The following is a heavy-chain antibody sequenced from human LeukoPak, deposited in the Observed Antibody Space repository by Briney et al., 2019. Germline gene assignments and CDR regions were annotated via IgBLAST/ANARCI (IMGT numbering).Heavy chain of an antibody. V-gene: IGHV1-2*02. CDR2: INPNSGGT. J-gene: IGHJ4*02. CDR1: GYTFTGYY. CDR3: AALYCSSTSCPEAGFDY. Sequence: GASVKVCCKASGYTFTGYYMHWVRQAPGQGLEWMGWINPNSGGTNYAQKFQGRVTMTRDTSISTAYMELSRLRSDDTAVYYCAALYCSSTSCPEAGFDYWGQGTLVTVSS. D-gene: IGHD2-2*01.